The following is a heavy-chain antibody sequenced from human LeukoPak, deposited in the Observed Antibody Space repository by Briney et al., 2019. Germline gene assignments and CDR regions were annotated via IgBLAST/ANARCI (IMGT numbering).Heavy chain of an antibody. V-gene: IGHV3-23*01. Sequence: GGSLRLSCAASGFTFSSYAMSWVRQAPGKGLEWVSAISGSGGSTYYADSVKGRFTISRDNSKNTLYLQMNSLRAEDTAVYYCAKKYYGSGSYYPYDAFDIWGQGTMVTVSS. CDR2: ISGSGGST. CDR1: GFTFSSYA. CDR3: AKKYYGSGSYYPYDAFDI. D-gene: IGHD3-10*01. J-gene: IGHJ3*02.